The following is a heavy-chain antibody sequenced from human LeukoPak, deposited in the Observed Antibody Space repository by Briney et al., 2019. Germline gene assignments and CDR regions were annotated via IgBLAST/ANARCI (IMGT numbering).Heavy chain of an antibody. CDR3: ARVAHDAFDI. CDR2: IYYSGST. J-gene: IGHJ3*02. V-gene: IGHV4-61*01. Sequence: SETLSLTCTVSGYSISSGYYWGWIRQPPGRGLEWIGYIYYSGSTNYNPSLKSRVTISVDTSKNQFSLKLSSVTAADTAVYYCARVAHDAFDIWGQGTMVTVSS. CDR1: GYSISSGYY.